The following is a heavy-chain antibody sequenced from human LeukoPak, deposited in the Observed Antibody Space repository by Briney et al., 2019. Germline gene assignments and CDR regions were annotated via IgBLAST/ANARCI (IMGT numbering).Heavy chain of an antibody. CDR1: GGSISSYY. Sequence: SETLSLTCTVSGGSISSYYWSWIRQPAGKGLEWIGRVYTSGSTNYNPSLKSRVTISVDTSKNQFSLKLSSVTAADTAVYYCARHYYDSSGLGAFDIWGQGTMVAVSS. D-gene: IGHD3-22*01. J-gene: IGHJ3*02. V-gene: IGHV4-4*07. CDR2: VYTSGST. CDR3: ARHYYDSSGLGAFDI.